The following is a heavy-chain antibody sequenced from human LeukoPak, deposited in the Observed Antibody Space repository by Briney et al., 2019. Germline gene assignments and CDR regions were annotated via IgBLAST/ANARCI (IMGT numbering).Heavy chain of an antibody. CDR3: ARESPHYDSSGYESFDY. CDR1: GDSVSINSAA. Sequence: SQTLSLTCAISGDSVSINSAAWNWIRQSPSRGLEWLGRTYYRSKWYNDYAVSVKSRITINPDTPKNQFSLQLNSVTPEDTAVYYCARESPHYDSSGYESFDYWGQGTLVTVSS. J-gene: IGHJ4*02. D-gene: IGHD3-22*01. V-gene: IGHV6-1*01. CDR2: TYYRSKWYN.